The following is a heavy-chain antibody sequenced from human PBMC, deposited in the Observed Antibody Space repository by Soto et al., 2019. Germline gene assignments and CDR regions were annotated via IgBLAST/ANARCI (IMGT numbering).Heavy chain of an antibody. CDR3: AREPRTGNYFDY. CDR1: GFTFSSYG. Sequence: GGSLRLSCAASGFTFSSYGMHWVRQAPGNGLEWVAVIWYDGSNKYYADSVKGRFTISRDNSKNTLYLQMNSLRAEDTAVYYCAREPRTGNYFDYWGQGTLVTVSS. V-gene: IGHV3-33*01. J-gene: IGHJ4*02. CDR2: IWYDGSNK. D-gene: IGHD3-10*01.